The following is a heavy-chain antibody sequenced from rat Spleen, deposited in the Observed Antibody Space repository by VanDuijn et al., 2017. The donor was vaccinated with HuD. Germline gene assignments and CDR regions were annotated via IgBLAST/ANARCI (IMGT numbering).Heavy chain of an antibody. CDR3: ARLGLYY. Sequence: EVQLQESGPGLVKPSQSLSLTCSVTGYSITSNYWGWIRKFPGNKMEWIGHISYSGNTNYNPSLKSRISITRDTSKNQFFLQLNSVTTEDTATYYCARLGLYYWGQGVMVTVSS. CDR1: GYSITSNY. V-gene: IGHV3-1*01. J-gene: IGHJ2*01. CDR2: ISYSGNT.